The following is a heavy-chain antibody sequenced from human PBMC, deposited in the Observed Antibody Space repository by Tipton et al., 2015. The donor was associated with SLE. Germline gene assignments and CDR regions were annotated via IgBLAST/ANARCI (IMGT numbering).Heavy chain of an antibody. CDR2: VFDTGYT. CDR1: GGPIRNSPYY. D-gene: IGHD6-25*01. V-gene: IGHV4-39*01. J-gene: IGHJ4*02. Sequence: TLSLTCHVAGGPIRNSPYYLAWIRQTRGKRLGWIGSVFDTGYTAYNPSLEGRMSISVDTSNNEFSLKLSSVTAADTAVYFCARQDLGRAATLTFDIWGLGTLVTVSS. CDR3: ARQDLGRAATLTFDI.